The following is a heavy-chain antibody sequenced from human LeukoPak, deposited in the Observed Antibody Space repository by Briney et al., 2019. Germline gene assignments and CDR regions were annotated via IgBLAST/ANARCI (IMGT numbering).Heavy chain of an antibody. D-gene: IGHD1-26*01. V-gene: IGHV3-30*14. CDR1: GFDFTSHA. Sequence: GGSLRLSCAASGFDFTSHAMHWVRHAPGKGLEFVAVISNDGTRKFYGDSVKGRFTISRDNSKNTLDLQMNSLTYEDTPLYFCARDLGVGGTLGLYDYWGQGALVAVSS. J-gene: IGHJ4*02. CDR3: ARDLGVGGTLGLYDY. CDR2: ISNDGTRK.